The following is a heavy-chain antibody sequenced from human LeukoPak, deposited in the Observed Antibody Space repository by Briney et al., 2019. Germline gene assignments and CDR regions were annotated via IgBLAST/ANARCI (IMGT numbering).Heavy chain of an antibody. CDR3: ARSGVFDI. D-gene: IGHD2-15*01. Sequence: LPGGPLRLSCAASGFTFSNFGMNWVRQAPGTGLYWVSYISSSGSTIYYADSVKGRFTISRDNAKNSLYLQMNSLRDEDTAVFYCARSGVFDIWGQGTMVTVSS. J-gene: IGHJ3*02. V-gene: IGHV3-48*02. CDR1: GFTFSNFG. CDR2: ISSSGSTI.